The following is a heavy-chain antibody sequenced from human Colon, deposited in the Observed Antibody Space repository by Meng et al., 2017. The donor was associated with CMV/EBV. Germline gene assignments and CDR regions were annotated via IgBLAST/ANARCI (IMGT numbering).Heavy chain of an antibody. V-gene: IGHV4-4*07. D-gene: IGHD3-10*01. CDR1: GASITSYY. J-gene: IGHJ4*02. CDR2: VYISGNT. CDR3: ARDSNLSGLAY. Sequence: QGKLGGQGPGLVKPSETLSLTCTVSGASITSYYWSWIRQPAGKGLEWIGRVYISGNTNYNPSLKSRVTMSIDTSKNQLSLNIRSVTAADTAVYYCARDSNLSGLAYWGQGTLVTVSS.